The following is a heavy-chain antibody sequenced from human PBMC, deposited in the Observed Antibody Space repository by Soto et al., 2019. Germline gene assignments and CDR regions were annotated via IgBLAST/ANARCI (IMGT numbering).Heavy chain of an antibody. CDR2: IKEDGSEK. Sequence: EVHLVESGGGLVQPGGSLRLSCTASEFTFTRYWMSWVRQAPGKGLEWVANIKEDGSEKYYVDSVKGRFTISRDNAKNSLYLQMNSLRAEDTAVYYCARDQLPWGGWLDYWGQGTLVTVSS. CDR1: EFTFTRYW. CDR3: ARDQLPWGGWLDY. V-gene: IGHV3-7*03. D-gene: IGHD6-19*01. J-gene: IGHJ4*02.